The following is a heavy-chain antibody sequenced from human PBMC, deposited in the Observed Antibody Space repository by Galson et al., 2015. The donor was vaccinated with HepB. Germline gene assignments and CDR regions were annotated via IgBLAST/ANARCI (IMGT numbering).Heavy chain of an antibody. J-gene: IGHJ3*02. D-gene: IGHD3-10*01. CDR3: ATWYGSGNYYDAFDI. Sequence: CAISGDSVSSDSAAWYWIRQSPSRGLEWLGRTYYRSKWYNDYALSVISRITINADTSKNQISLQLTSVTPEDTAVYYCATWYGSGNYYDAFDIWGQGTMVTVSS. CDR1: GDSVSSDSAA. V-gene: IGHV6-1*01. CDR2: TYYRSKWYN.